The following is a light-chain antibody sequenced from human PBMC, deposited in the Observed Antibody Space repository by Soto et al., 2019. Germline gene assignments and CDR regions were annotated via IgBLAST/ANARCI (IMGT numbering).Light chain of an antibody. Sequence: QSVLTQPPSXXXXXXXXXXXXCSGSTSNLGSNTVNWYQQLPGTAPKLLIYNNNQRPSGVPDRFSGSKSGASASLAISGLQSDDEADYYCAAWDDSLNGVVFGGGTKVTVL. CDR2: NNN. CDR1: TSNLGSNT. J-gene: IGLJ2*01. CDR3: AAWDDSLNGVV. V-gene: IGLV1-44*01.